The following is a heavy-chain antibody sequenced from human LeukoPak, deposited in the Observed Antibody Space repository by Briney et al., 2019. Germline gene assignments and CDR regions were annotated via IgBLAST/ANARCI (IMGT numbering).Heavy chain of an antibody. Sequence: SETLSLTCTVSGGSISSSSYFWGWIRQPPGKGLEWIGSMYYSESTYYNPSLKSRVTISVDTSKNQFSLKLSSVTAADTAVYYCARGHNSITSFGEIIRSRTRWFDPWGQGTLVTVSS. J-gene: IGHJ5*02. D-gene: IGHD3-3*01. CDR2: MYYSEST. V-gene: IGHV4-39*07. CDR1: GGSISSSSYF. CDR3: ARGHNSITSFGEIIRSRTRWFDP.